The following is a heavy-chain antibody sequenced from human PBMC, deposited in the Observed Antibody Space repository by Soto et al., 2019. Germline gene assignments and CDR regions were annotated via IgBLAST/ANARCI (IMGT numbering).Heavy chain of an antibody. CDR1: GGTFSSFG. J-gene: IGHJ1*01. CDR2: IIPVFGRP. Sequence: SVKVSCKASGGTFSSFGISWVRQAPGQGLEWMGGIIPVFGRPNYAQRFRGRLTITADESTNTSYMELIDLTSEDTAVYYCAREASGYDFWGQGAQVTVSS. D-gene: IGHD5-12*01. V-gene: IGHV1-69*13. CDR3: AREASGYDF.